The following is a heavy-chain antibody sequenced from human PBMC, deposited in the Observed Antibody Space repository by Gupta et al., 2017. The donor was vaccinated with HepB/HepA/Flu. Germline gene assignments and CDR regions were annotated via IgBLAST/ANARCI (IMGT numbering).Heavy chain of an antibody. V-gene: IGHV3-15*01. Sequence: STFTFNNAWLDWVRQVPGKGLEWVGRIKSETDGGTTDYAAPLRGRFTISRDGEKNTLYLQMNNLNTEDTAIYYCTTDQGDSRDFYSFNYWGQGTLVTVSP. CDR2: IKSETDGGTT. J-gene: IGHJ4*02. CDR1: TFTFNNAW. CDR3: TTDQGDSRDFYSFNY. D-gene: IGHD3-22*01.